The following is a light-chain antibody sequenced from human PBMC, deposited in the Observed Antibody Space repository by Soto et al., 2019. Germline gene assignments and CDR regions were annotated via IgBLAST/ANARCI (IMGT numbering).Light chain of an antibody. CDR1: SSNIGAGYD. J-gene: IGLJ2*01. CDR3: QSYDSSLSGPV. CDR2: GNS. Sequence: QSVLTQPPSVSGAPGQRVTISCTGSSSNIGAGYDVHWYQQLPGTAPKLLIYGNSNRPSGVPDRFSCSKSGTSASLAITGLQAEDEADYYCQSYDSSLSGPVFGGGTKLTVL. V-gene: IGLV1-40*01.